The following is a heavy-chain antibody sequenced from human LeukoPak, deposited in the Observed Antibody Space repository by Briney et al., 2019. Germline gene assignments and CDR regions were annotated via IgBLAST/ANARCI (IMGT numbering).Heavy chain of an antibody. CDR3: ARDSSGSLDY. CDR2: ISWNGYST. V-gene: IGHV3-43*02. CDR1: GFTFSNFA. D-gene: IGHD1-26*01. Sequence: PGGSLRLSCAGSGFTFSNFAMSWVRQAPGRGLEWVSLISWNGYSTSYGDSVKGRFTISRDNNKDSLYLQMNSLRTEDTALYYCARDSSGSLDYWGQGTLVTVSS. J-gene: IGHJ4*02.